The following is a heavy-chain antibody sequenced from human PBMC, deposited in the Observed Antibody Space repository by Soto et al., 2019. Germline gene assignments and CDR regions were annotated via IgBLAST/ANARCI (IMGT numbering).Heavy chain of an antibody. V-gene: IGHV1-69*13. CDR1: GYSFTVHY. D-gene: IGHD1-26*01. J-gene: IGHJ6*02. CDR3: ARVYSGSFSSLTPVYYYYGMDV. Sequence: GASVKVSCKASGYSFTVHYMHWVRQAPGQGLEWMGGIIPIFGTANYAQKFQGRVTITADESTSTAYMELSSLRSEDTAVYYCARVYSGSFSSLTPVYYYYGMDVWGQGTTVTVSS. CDR2: IIPIFGTA.